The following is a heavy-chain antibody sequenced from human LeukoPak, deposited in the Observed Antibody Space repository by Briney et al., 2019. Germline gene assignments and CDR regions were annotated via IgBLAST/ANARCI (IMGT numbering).Heavy chain of an antibody. Sequence: PGGSLRLSCAASGFTFSSYAMSWVRQAPGKGLEWVSAISGSGGSTYYADSVRGRFTISRDNSKNTLYLQMNSLRAEDTAVYYCAKGNGGVPAAMVDYWGQGTLVTVSS. CDR3: AKGNGGVPAAMVDY. CDR1: GFTFSSYA. D-gene: IGHD2-2*01. J-gene: IGHJ4*02. CDR2: ISGSGGST. V-gene: IGHV3-23*01.